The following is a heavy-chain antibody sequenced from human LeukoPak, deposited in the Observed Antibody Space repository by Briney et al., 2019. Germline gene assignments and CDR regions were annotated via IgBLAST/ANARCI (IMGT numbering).Heavy chain of an antibody. D-gene: IGHD6-13*01. CDR2: ILHTGST. CDR3: ARGPAAVHP. Sequence: SETLSLTCAVYGYSLTNHYWIWIRQPPGKGLERIGEILHTGSTNYNPSLKSRVTISLDTSKNQFFLNLTSVTAADTAVYYCARGPAAVHPWGQGTLVTVSS. CDR1: GYSLTNHY. J-gene: IGHJ5*02. V-gene: IGHV4-34*12.